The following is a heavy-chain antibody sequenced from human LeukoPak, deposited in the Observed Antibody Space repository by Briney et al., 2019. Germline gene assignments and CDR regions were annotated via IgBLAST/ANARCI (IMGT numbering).Heavy chain of an antibody. CDR3: ARDRELSEPIGYCTNGVCFLMDV. CDR1: GFTFSSYA. D-gene: IGHD2-8*01. J-gene: IGHJ6*03. CDR2: ISYDGSNK. V-gene: IGHV3-30*04. Sequence: GGSLRLSCAASGFTFSSYAMHWVRQAPGKGLEWVAVISYDGSNKYYADSVKGRFTISRDNSKNTLYLQMNSLRAEDTAVYYCARDRELSEPIGYCTNGVCFLMDVWGKGTTVTVSS.